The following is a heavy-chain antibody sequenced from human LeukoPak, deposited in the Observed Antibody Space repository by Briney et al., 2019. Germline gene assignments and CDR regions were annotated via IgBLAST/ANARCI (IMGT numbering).Heavy chain of an antibody. CDR3: ARSPRTGPVAARPYYYMDV. V-gene: IGHV1-18*01. Sequence: ASVKVPCKASGYTFTSYGISWVRQAPGQGLEWMGWISAYNGNTNYAQKLQGRVTMTTDTSTSTAYMELRSLRSDDTAVYYCARSPRTGPVAARPYYYMDVWGKGTTVTVSS. CDR2: ISAYNGNT. J-gene: IGHJ6*03. CDR1: GYTFTSYG. D-gene: IGHD6-6*01.